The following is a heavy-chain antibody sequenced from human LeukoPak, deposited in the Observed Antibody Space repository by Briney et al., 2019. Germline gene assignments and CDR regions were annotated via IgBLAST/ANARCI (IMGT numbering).Heavy chain of an antibody. J-gene: IGHJ4*02. CDR3: AKSSWLDDYFDY. D-gene: IGHD3-10*01. CDR2: IWYDGSNK. CDR1: GFTFSSYG. V-gene: IGHV3-33*06. Sequence: GRSLRLSCAASGFTFSSYGMHWVRQAPGKGLEWVAVIWYDGSNKYYADSVKGRFTISRDNSKNTLYLQMNSLRAEDMAVYYCAKSSWLDDYFDYWGQGTLVTVSS.